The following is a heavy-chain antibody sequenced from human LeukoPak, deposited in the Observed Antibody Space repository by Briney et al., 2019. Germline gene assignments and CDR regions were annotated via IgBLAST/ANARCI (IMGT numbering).Heavy chain of an antibody. J-gene: IGHJ4*02. D-gene: IGHD3-16*01. CDR2: LRDDGGKK. CDR3: AKTGSWGSSNYYFDY. V-gene: IGHV3-30*02. CDR1: GCTFSSCG. Sequence: GPSLRLSCAAAGCTFSSCGMHWGRQPPGKGLEWGAFLRDDGGKKYYAASVKWRFTFSRDNFKNTLYLQMNSLRAEDTALYYCAKTGSWGSSNYYFDYWGQGTLVTVSS.